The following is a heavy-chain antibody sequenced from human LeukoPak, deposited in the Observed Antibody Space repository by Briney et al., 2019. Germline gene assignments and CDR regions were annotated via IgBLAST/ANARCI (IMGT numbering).Heavy chain of an antibody. CDR3: ARDGPYCSGGSCYQPFDY. CDR2: ISYDGSNK. CDR1: RFTFSSYA. Sequence: GGSLRLSCAASRFTFSSYAMHWVRQAPGKGLERVAVISYDGSNKYYADSVKGRFTISRDNSRNTLYLQMNSLRAEDTAVYYCARDGPYCSGGSCYQPFDYWGQGTLVTVSS. V-gene: IGHV3-30*04. D-gene: IGHD2-15*01. J-gene: IGHJ4*02.